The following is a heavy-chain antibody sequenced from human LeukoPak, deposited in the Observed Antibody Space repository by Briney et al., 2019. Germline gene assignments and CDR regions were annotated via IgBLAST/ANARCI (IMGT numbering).Heavy chain of an antibody. CDR1: GFTFSSYA. V-gene: IGHV3-23*01. D-gene: IGHD2-15*01. CDR3: AKDADIVVVVAADFDY. CDR2: ISGSGGST. Sequence: GGSLRLSCAASGFTFSSYAMSWVRQAPGKGLEWVSAISGSGGSTYYADSVKGRFTISRDNSKNTLYLQMNSLRAEDTAVYYCAKDADIVVVVAADFDYWGLGTLATVSS. J-gene: IGHJ4*02.